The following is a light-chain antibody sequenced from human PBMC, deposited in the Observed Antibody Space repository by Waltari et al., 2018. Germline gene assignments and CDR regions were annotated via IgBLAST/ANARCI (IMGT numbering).Light chain of an antibody. Sequence: IVLTQPPGTLSLSPGERATLSCRASQSVAKYLAWYPQKPGQAPRLLIYHTSNRANGIPDRFSGSGSGTDFSLTISRLDPEDFAVYYCQKYDSLPATFGQGTKVEIK. J-gene: IGKJ1*01. CDR3: QKYDSLPAT. V-gene: IGKV3-20*01. CDR1: QSVAKY. CDR2: HTS.